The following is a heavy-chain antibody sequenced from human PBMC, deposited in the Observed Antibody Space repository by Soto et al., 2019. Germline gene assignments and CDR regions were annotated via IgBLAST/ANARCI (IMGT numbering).Heavy chain of an antibody. V-gene: IGHV3-30-3*01. CDR1: GFTFSSYA. Sequence: QVQLVESGGGVVQPGRSLRLSCAASGFTFSSYAMHWVRQAPGKGLEWVAVISYDGSNKYYADSVKGRFTISRDNSKNTLYLQMNSLRAEDTAVYYCARDLWVRGGSDAPDYWGQGTLVTVSS. CDR3: ARDLWVRGGSDAPDY. CDR2: ISYDGSNK. J-gene: IGHJ4*02. D-gene: IGHD2-15*01.